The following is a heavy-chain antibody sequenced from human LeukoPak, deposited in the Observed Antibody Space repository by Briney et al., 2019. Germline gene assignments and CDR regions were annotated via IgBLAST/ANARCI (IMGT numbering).Heavy chain of an antibody. J-gene: IGHJ4*02. CDR2: IYYSGST. D-gene: IGHD6-13*01. V-gene: IGHV4-39*01. Sequence: SETLSLTCTVSGGSISSSSYYWGWIRQPPGKGLEWIGSIYYSGSTNYNPSLKSRVTISVDTSKNQFSLKLSSVTAADTAVYYCARHTAPYSSSWYLLDYWGQGTLVTVSS. CDR3: ARHTAPYSSSWYLLDY. CDR1: GGSISSSSYY.